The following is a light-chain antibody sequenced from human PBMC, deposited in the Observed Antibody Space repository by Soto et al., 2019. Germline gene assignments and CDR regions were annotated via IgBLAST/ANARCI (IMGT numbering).Light chain of an antibody. CDR2: SAS. Sequence: DIQVTQSPPSVSASVGDRVTITCRASQDIGFWLAWYQQRPGTAPKLLISSASTLPVGVPARFSGSGSGTDFTLTISSLQPEDSATDLCQQSARFPLAFGGGTKVEIK. CDR3: QQSARFPLA. J-gene: IGKJ4*01. CDR1: QDIGFW. V-gene: IGKV1-12*01.